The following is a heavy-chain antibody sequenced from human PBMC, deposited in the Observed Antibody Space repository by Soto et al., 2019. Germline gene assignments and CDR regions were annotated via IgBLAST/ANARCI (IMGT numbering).Heavy chain of an antibody. V-gene: IGHV3-74*01. CDR1: GFTFISYW. Sequence: GGALRLSCAASGFTFISYWMHWGRQAPGKGLVWVSRINSDGSSTSYADSVKGRFTISRDNAKNTLYLQMNSLRAEDTAVYYCARGLVPAAIGYYYYGMDVWGQGTTVTVSS. D-gene: IGHD2-2*01. CDR3: ARGLVPAAIGYYYYGMDV. J-gene: IGHJ6*02. CDR2: INSDGSST.